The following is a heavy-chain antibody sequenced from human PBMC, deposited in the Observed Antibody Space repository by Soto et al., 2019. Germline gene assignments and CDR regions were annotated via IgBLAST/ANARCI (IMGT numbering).Heavy chain of an antibody. D-gene: IGHD2-8*02. Sequence: SETLSLTCTVSGGSISSSGYYWTWIRQPPGTGLEWIGEINHSGSTNYNPSLKSRVTISVDTSKNQFSLKLTSVTAADTAVYYCARDKITGLFDYWGRGTLVTVSS. V-gene: IGHV4-39*07. J-gene: IGHJ4*02. CDR2: INHSGST. CDR1: GGSISSSGYY. CDR3: ARDKITGLFDY.